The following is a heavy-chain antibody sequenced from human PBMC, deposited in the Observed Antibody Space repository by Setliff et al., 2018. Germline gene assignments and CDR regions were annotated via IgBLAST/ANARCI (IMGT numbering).Heavy chain of an antibody. CDR3: ARDRTAYNYGMDV. CDR2: LHTSGSI. V-gene: IGHV4-61*02. J-gene: IGHJ6*02. Sequence: PSETLSLTCTVSGGSISSGTYYWSWIRQPAGKGLEWIGRLHTSGSIDYNPSLKSRVTISADTSKNQVSLKLTSATAADTAVYYCARDRTAYNYGMDVWGQGTTVTVSS. CDR1: GGSISSGTYY. D-gene: IGHD5-18*01.